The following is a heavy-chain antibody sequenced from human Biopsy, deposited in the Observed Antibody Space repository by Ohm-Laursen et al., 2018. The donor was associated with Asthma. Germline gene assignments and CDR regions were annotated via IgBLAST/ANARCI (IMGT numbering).Heavy chain of an antibody. CDR2: IFAANSET. CDR3: ARFIDGTFFVDY. J-gene: IGHJ4*02. CDR1: GYTFSDSW. V-gene: IGHV5-51*01. Sequence: ESLKISCKASGYTFSDSWIGWGRQMPGKGLEWMGIIFAANSETKYSPSFQGQVTISADMSISTAFLQWSSLKVWDTAIYYCARFIDGTFFVDYWGQGTLVTVSS. D-gene: IGHD1-7*01.